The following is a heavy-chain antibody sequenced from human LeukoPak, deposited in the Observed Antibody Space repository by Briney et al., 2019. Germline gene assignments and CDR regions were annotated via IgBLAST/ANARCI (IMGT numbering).Heavy chain of an antibody. J-gene: IGHJ4*02. Sequence: GGSLRLSCAASGFTFDDYAMHWVRQAPGKGLEWVSGISWNSGSIGYADSVKGRFTISRDNAKNSLYLQMNSLRAEDMALYYCAKGLVGARGYWGQGTLVTVSS. CDR3: AKGLVGARGY. D-gene: IGHD1-26*01. CDR2: ISWNSGSI. V-gene: IGHV3-9*03. CDR1: GFTFDDYA.